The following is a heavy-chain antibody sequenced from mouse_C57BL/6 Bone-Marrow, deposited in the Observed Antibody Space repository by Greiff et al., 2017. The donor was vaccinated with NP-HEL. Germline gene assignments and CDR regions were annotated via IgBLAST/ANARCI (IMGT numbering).Heavy chain of an antibody. CDR3: ARLYGWYYFDY. CDR2: ISSGGSYT. Sequence: EVKVVESGGDLVKPGGSLKLSCAASGFTFSSYGMSWVRQTPDKRLEWVATISSGGSYTYYPDSVKGRFTISRDNAKNTPYQQMSSRKSEDTAMYYYARLYGWYYFDYWGQGTTLTVSS. CDR1: GFTFSSYG. D-gene: IGHD1-1*01. J-gene: IGHJ2*01. V-gene: IGHV5-6*01.